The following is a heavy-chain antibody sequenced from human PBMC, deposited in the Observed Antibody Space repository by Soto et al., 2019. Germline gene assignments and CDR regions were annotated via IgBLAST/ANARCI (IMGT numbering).Heavy chain of an antibody. Sequence: GESLKISFKGSGYSFTSYLISWVRQMPVKGLEWMGIIYPGDSDTRYSPSFQGQVTISADKSISTAYLQWSSLKASDTAMYYCARDYYDSSCYYQGMDVWGQGNTVTVSS. CDR1: GYSFTSYL. J-gene: IGHJ6*02. V-gene: IGHV5-51*01. CDR2: IYPGDSDT. D-gene: IGHD3-22*01. CDR3: ARDYYDSSCYYQGMDV.